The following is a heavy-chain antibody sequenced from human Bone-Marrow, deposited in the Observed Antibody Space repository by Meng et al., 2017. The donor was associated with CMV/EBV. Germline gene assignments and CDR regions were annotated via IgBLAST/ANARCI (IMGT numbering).Heavy chain of an antibody. D-gene: IGHD6-25*01. Sequence: SIISSYWSWCGRPAGEQVEWSRRVYSSRGSKYNHALKSRVTMTINASKNQFSLKLGSVTATDTAMYFYERDHVFQAAAGDDMVHFDYWGQGTLVTVSS. CDR2: VYSSRGS. CDR1: SIISSY. J-gene: IGHJ4*02. CDR3: ERDHVFQAAAGDDMVHFDY. V-gene: IGHV4-4*07.